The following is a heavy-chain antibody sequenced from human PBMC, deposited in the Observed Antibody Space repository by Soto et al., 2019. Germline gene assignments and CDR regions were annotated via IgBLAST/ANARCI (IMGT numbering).Heavy chain of an antibody. V-gene: IGHV4-30-4*01. CDR3: ARAGLEWSYNWFDP. CDR2: IYYSGST. Sequence: PSESLSLTCAVSGGSVSSADYYGSWIRQPPGKGLEWIGYIYYSGSTYYNPSLKSRVTISVDTSKNQFSLKLSSVTAADTAVYYCARAGLEWSYNWFDPWGQGTLVTVSS. J-gene: IGHJ5*02. CDR1: GGSVSSADYY. D-gene: IGHD3-3*01.